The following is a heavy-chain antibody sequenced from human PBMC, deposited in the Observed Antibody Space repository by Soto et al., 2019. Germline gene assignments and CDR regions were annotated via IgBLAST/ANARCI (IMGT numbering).Heavy chain of an antibody. Sequence: GESLNISCKGSGYSFTNYWIGWVRQMPGKGLGWVGIIYAGDPDSRYSTSFQGQVTTSADKSISTGYVQWSSLKASDNALYYCARLYYDILTGYAYGMDVWGQGTTVTVSS. J-gene: IGHJ6*02. V-gene: IGHV5-51*01. CDR3: ARLYYDILTGYAYGMDV. CDR1: GYSFTNYW. CDR2: IYAGDPDS. D-gene: IGHD3-9*01.